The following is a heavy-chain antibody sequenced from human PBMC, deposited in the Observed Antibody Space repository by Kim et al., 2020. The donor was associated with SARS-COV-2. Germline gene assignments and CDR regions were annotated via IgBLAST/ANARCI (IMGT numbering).Heavy chain of an antibody. V-gene: IGHV3-15*01. Sequence: KGRVTISRDDSKNTLYLQMNSLKTEDTAVYYCTTVSQLLWFGELLDYAFDIWGQGTMVTVSS. J-gene: IGHJ3*02. D-gene: IGHD3-10*01. CDR3: TTVSQLLWFGELLDYAFDI.